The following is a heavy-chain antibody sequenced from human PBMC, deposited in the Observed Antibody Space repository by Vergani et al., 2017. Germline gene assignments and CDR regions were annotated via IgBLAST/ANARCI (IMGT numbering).Heavy chain of an antibody. CDR3: ASLAYDTSPYLHGDYDC. CDR2: ISARYPST. D-gene: IGHD3-22*01. V-gene: IGHV3-23*01. J-gene: IGHJ4*02. Sequence: EVQLLQSGGGVIQPGGSVRLSCAASGFTFSACPMSWVRQAPGKGLEWVSAISARYPSTYYADSVKGRFTISRDNSKNMLYLQMNSLRAEDTAVYYCASLAYDTSPYLHGDYDCWGQGTLVSVSS. CDR1: GFTFSACP.